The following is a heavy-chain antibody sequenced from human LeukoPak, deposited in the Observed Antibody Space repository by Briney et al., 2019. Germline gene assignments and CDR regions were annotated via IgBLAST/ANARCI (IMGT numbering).Heavy chain of an antibody. Sequence: PGGSLRLSCAASGFTFSSCAMSWVSQAPGKGLEWVSAISGSGGSTYYADSVKGRFTISSDNSKNTLYLQMNSLRAEDTAVYYCAKGVQWLVRGYFDYWGQGTLVTVSS. CDR1: GFTFSSCA. D-gene: IGHD6-19*01. J-gene: IGHJ4*02. CDR3: AKGVQWLVRGYFDY. V-gene: IGHV3-23*01. CDR2: ISGSGGST.